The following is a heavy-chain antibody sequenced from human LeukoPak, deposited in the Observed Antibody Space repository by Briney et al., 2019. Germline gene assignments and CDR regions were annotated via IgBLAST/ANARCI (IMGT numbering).Heavy chain of an antibody. CDR2: ISGSGGST. J-gene: IGHJ6*02. D-gene: IGHD3-10*01. CDR3: AKGPKSLWFGELLPYYYGMDV. V-gene: IGHV3-23*01. Sequence: GGSLRLSCAASGFTFSSYAMSWVRQAPGKGLEWVSAISGSGGSTYYADSVKGRSTISRDNSKNTLYLQMNSLRAEDTAVYYCAKGPKSLWFGELLPYYYGMDVWGQGTTVTVSS. CDR1: GFTFSSYA.